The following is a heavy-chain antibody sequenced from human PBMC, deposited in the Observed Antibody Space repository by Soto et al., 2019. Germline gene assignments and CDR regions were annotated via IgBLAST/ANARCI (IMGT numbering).Heavy chain of an antibody. CDR1: GFTFSDYY. D-gene: IGHD1-1*01. J-gene: IGHJ5*02. Sequence: QVLLVESGGGLVKPGGSLRLSCAASGFTFSDYYMSWIRQAPGMGLEGVSYVSGGGNRIYFADSVKGRFTIARDNAKNSLYLQMNSLRVEDTAVYYCATLSTQFDRWGQGNLVTVSS. CDR3: ATLSTQFDR. V-gene: IGHV3-11*01. CDR2: VSGGGNRI.